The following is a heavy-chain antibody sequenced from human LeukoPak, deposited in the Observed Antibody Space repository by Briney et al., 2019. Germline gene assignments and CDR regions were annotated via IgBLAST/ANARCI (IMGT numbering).Heavy chain of an antibody. J-gene: IGHJ6*02. CDR3: AKDIVPVYYHYGRDV. V-gene: IGHV3-9*01. CDR1: GFTFDDYA. Sequence: GGSLRLSCAASGFTFDDYAMHWLRQAPGKGLEWFSGISWNSGSIGYADSVKGRFTISRDNAKNSLYLQMNSLRAEDTALYYCAKDIVPVYYHYGRDVWGQGTTVTVSS. CDR2: ISWNSGSI.